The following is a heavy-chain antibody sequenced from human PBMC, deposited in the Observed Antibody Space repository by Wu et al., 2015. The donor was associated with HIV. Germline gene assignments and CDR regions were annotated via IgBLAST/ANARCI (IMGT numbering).Heavy chain of an antibody. J-gene: IGHJ4*02. Sequence: QVQLVQSGAEVKKPGASVKVSCKASGYTFTGYYMHWVRQAPGQGLEWMGWINPNSGGTKYAQRFQGRVTMTRDTSISTAYMELSRLRSDDTAVYYCARDPGGYDVLTGYYIVWGQGTLVSVSS. V-gene: IGHV1-2*02. CDR3: ARDPGGYDVLTGYYIV. D-gene: IGHD3-9*01. CDR1: GYTFTGYY. CDR2: INPNSGGT.